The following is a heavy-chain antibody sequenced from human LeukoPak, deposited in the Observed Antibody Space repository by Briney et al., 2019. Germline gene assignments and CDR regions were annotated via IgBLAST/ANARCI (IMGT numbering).Heavy chain of an antibody. CDR3: ARDGTFSLRYSGNYQAYGI. CDR2: IYSGGRT. CDR1: GITVSSND. V-gene: IGHV3-53*01. Sequence: PGGSLRLSCTAAGITVSSNDMCGVRKAPGKGLEWISLIYSGGRTDYADSVKGRFTISRDNSKNTLYLQMNSLRAEDTAVYYCARDGTFSLRYSGNYQAYGIWGQGTMVTVSS. D-gene: IGHD1-26*01. J-gene: IGHJ3*02.